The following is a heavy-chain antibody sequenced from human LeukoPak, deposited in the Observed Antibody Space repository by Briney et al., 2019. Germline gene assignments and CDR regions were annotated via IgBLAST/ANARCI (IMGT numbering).Heavy chain of an antibody. CDR2: INHSGST. CDR3: ARGDYGDYGS. D-gene: IGHD4-17*01. V-gene: IGHV4-34*01. Sequence: PSETLSLTCAVYGGSFSGYYWSWIRQLPGKGLEWIGEINHSGSTNYNPSLKSRVTISVDTSKNQFSLKLSSVTAADTAVYYCARGDYGDYGSWGQGTLVTVSS. J-gene: IGHJ5*02. CDR1: GGSFSGYY.